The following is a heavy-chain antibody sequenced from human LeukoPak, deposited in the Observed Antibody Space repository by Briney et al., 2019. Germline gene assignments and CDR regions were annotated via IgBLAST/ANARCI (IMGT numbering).Heavy chain of an antibody. CDR3: AKEGYDSSGYYHWFDP. J-gene: IGHJ5*02. V-gene: IGHV3-30*18. CDR1: GFTFSTYG. Sequence: PGRSLRLSCAASGFTFSTYGMHWVRQAPGKGLEWVAVISYDGSNEYYADSVKGRFTISRDNSKNTLYLQMNSLRAEDTAVYYCAKEGYDSSGYYHWFDPWGQGTLVTVSS. D-gene: IGHD3-22*01. CDR2: ISYDGSNE.